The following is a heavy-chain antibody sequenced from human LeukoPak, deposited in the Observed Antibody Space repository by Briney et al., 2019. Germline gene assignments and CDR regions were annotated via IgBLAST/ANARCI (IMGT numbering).Heavy chain of an antibody. CDR1: GYTFTGSY. Sequence: GASVNVSCKASGYTFTGSYVHWVRQVPGEGFEWLGWINPHNGGTNYAKKFRGRVTMTRDTSISTAYMELSRLRSDDTTVYYCASTYSSSWFDYWGQGTLVTVSS. CDR2: INPHNGGT. D-gene: IGHD6-13*01. CDR3: ASTYSSSWFDY. J-gene: IGHJ4*02. V-gene: IGHV1-2*02.